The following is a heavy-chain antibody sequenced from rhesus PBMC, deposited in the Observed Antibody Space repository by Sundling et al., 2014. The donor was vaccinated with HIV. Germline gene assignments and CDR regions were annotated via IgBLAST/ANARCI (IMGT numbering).Heavy chain of an antibody. Sequence: QVQLQESGPGLVKPSETPVPHLRCLWWLHERLLLELDPPIPGKGLEWIGYIGVITGNTYYNPSLKSRVTISTDTSKKQFSLKLSSVTAADTAVYYCASERNYYSGSFYYGLDSWGQGSSSPSPQ. D-gene: IGHD3-16*01. CDR1: WLHERLL. J-gene: IGHJ6*01. CDR2: IGVITGNT. CDR3: ASERNYYSGSFYYGLDS. V-gene: IGHV4-165*02.